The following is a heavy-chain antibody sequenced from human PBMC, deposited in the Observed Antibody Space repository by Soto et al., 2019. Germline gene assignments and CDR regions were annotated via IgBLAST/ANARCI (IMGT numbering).Heavy chain of an antibody. CDR2: IDPSDSYT. CDR3: ARGLIAAAGTSGMDV. Sequence: GESLKISCKGSGYSFTSYWISWVRQMPGKGLEWMGRIDPSDSYTNYSPSFQGHVTISADKSISTAYLQWSSLKASDTAMYYCARGLIAAAGTSGMDVWGQGTTVTVSS. V-gene: IGHV5-10-1*01. D-gene: IGHD6-13*01. J-gene: IGHJ6*02. CDR1: GYSFTSYW.